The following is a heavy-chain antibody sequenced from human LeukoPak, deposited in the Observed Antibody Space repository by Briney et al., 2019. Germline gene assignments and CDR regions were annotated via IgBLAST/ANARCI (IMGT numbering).Heavy chain of an antibody. CDR2: ISYDGSNK. CDR1: GFTFSSYG. J-gene: IGHJ4*02. Sequence: PGGSLRLSCAASGFTFSSYGMHWVRQAPGMGLEWVAVISYDGSNKYYADSVKGRFTISRDNSKNTLYLQMNSLRAEDTAVYYCAKEGDSRGGELRGYWSQGTLVTVSS. D-gene: IGHD1-26*01. CDR3: AKEGDSRGGELRGY. V-gene: IGHV3-30*18.